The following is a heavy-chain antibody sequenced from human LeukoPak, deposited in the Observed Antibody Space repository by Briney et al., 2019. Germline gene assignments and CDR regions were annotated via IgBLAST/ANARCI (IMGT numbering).Heavy chain of an antibody. CDR1: GFTFSSYA. J-gene: IGHJ4*02. CDR2: TSGSGGTT. CDR3: AKGSQQLVRGVDDY. D-gene: IGHD6-6*01. V-gene: IGHV3-23*01. Sequence: GGSLRLSCAASGFTFSSYAMSWVRPAPGKGLEWVSSTSGSGGTTYYADSVKGRFTISRDNSKNTLYLQMDSLRAEDTAVYYCAKGSQQLVRGVDDYWGQGTLVTVSS.